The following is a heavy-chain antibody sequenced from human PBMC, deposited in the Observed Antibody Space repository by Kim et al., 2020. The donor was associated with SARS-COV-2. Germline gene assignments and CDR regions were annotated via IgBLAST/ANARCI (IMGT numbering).Heavy chain of an antibody. D-gene: IGHD2-2*02. Sequence: SRVTISVDTSKNQFSLKLSSVTAADTAVYYCARDIVVVPAAINYYYGMDVWGQGTTVTVSS. J-gene: IGHJ6*02. CDR3: ARDIVVVPAAINYYYGMDV. V-gene: IGHV4-34*01.